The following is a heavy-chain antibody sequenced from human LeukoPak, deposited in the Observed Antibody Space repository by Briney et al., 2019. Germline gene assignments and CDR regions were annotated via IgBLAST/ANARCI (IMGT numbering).Heavy chain of an antibody. J-gene: IGHJ4*02. CDR2: ISAFNGET. CDR1: GYTFTSYG. CDR3: ARDPSNTSGRYTYFDY. D-gene: IGHD3-16*02. Sequence: GASVKVSCKASGYTFTSYGISWVRQAPGQGLEWMGWISAFNGETHYAQNLQGRVTMTTDTSTSTAYMELRSLRFDDTAVYYCARDPSNTSGRYTYFDYWGQGTLVTVSS. V-gene: IGHV1-18*01.